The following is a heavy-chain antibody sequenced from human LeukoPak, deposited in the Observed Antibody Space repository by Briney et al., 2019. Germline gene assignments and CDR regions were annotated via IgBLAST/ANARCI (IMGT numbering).Heavy chain of an antibody. CDR3: ASYSYVKKFFDY. CDR2: IYSSGST. CDR1: GGSISSTSYN. Sequence: SETLSLTCTVSGGSISSTSYNWGWIRQHPGKGLEWIGYIYSSGSTYYNPSLKSRVTISVDTSKNQFSLNLSSVTAADTAVYYCASYSYVKKFFDYWGQGTLVTVSS. V-gene: IGHV4-31*03. D-gene: IGHD5-18*01. J-gene: IGHJ4*02.